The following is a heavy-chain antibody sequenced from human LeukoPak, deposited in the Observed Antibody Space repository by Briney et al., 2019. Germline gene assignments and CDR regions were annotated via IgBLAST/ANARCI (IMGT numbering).Heavy chain of an antibody. CDR3: ASLKPYIAAAGSDAFDI. Sequence: GGSLRLSCAASGFTFSDHYMDWVRQAPGKGLEWVGRTRNKANSYTTEYAASVKGRFTISRDDSKNSLYLQMNSLRAEDTAVYYCASLKPYIAAAGSDAFDIWGQGTMVTVSS. D-gene: IGHD6-13*01. CDR1: GFTFSDHY. CDR2: TRNKANSYTT. J-gene: IGHJ3*02. V-gene: IGHV3-72*01.